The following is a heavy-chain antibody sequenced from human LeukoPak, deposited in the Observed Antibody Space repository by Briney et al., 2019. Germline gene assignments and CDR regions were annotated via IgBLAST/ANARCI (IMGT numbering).Heavy chain of an antibody. CDR3: ARDSVGSFDY. V-gene: IGHV4-34*01. CDR2: INHSGST. Sequence: SETLSLTCAVYGGSFSGYYWSWIRQPPGKGLEWIGEINHSGSTNYNPSLKSRVTISVDTSKNQFSLKLSSVTAADTAVYYCARDSVGSFDYWGQGTLVTVSS. CDR1: GGSFSGYY. J-gene: IGHJ4*02. D-gene: IGHD1-26*01.